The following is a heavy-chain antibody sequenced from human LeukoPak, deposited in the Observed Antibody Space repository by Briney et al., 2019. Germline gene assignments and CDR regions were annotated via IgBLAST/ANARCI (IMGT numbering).Heavy chain of an antibody. CDR2: ISETSRKT. V-gene: IGHV3-23*01. CDR3: AKDLLSGSYSNFDY. J-gene: IGHJ4*02. D-gene: IGHD1-26*01. CDR1: GFTFNIYA. Sequence: PGGSLRLSCAASGFTFNIYAMSWVRQAPEKGLEWVSAISETSRKTYYADSVKGRFTISRDNSKNTLYLQMNSLRAEDTAVYYCAKDLLSGSYSNFDYWGQGTLVTVSS.